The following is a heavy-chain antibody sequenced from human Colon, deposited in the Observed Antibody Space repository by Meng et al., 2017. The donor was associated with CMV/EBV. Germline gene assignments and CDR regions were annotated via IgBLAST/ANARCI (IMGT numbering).Heavy chain of an antibody. J-gene: IGHJ4*02. Sequence: KLSCKASGYHFSTYAMHWVRQAPGQGLEWMGWINTNTGNPTYAQGFTGRFVFSLDTSVSTAYLQINSLKAEDTAVYYCARGILATVDYWGQGTLVTVSS. CDR2: INTNTGNP. CDR3: ARGILATVDY. V-gene: IGHV7-4-1*02. D-gene: IGHD5-12*01. CDR1: GYHFSTYA.